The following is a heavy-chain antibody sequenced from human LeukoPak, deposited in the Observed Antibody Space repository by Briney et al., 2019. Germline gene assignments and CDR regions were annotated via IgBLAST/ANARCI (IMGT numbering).Heavy chain of an antibody. CDR1: GFTFTSYA. CDR3: AKGGCGSSTSCFDY. J-gene: IGHJ4*02. Sequence: GGSLRLSCAASGFTFTSYAMSWVRQAPGKGLEWASTITGSGGSTYYADSVKGRFTISRDNSKNTLYLQMNSLGAEDTAVYYCAKGGCGSSTSCFDYWGQGTLVTVSS. D-gene: IGHD2-2*01. V-gene: IGHV3-23*01. CDR2: ITGSGGST.